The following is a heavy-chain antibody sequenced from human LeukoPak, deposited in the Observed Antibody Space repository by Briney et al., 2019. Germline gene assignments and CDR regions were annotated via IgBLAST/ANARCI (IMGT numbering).Heavy chain of an antibody. J-gene: IGHJ4*02. CDR2: INHSRST. Sequence: SETLSLTCAVYGGSFSGYYWSWIRQPPGKGLEWIGEINHSRSTNYNPSLKSRVTISVDTSKNQFSLKLSSVTAADTAVYYCARVVSGFIDYWGQGTLVTVSS. V-gene: IGHV4-34*01. CDR1: GGSFSGYY. D-gene: IGHD3-22*01. CDR3: ARVVSGFIDY.